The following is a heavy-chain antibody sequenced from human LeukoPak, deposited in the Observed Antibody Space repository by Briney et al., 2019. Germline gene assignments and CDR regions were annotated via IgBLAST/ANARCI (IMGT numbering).Heavy chain of an antibody. D-gene: IGHD4/OR15-4a*01. CDR3: ARRDYAAWFDP. V-gene: IGHV4-39*01. CDR2: VYYSGST. J-gene: IGHJ5*02. Sequence: SETLSLTCNVSGDSITSGAFYWAWIRQSPGKGLEWIGNVYYSGSTQYNPSLRGRVSISMDKTKNQFSLNLNSVSATDTAIYYCARRDYAAWFDPWSQGTLVTVSS. CDR1: GDSITSGAFY.